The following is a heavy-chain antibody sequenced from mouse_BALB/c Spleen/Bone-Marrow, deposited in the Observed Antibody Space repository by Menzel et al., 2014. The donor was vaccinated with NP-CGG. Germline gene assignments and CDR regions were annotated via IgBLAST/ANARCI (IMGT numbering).Heavy chain of an antibody. Sequence: EVHLVESGGGLVKSGGSLKLSCAASGFSFNSYGMSWVRQTPEKRLEWVATISGGGSYTFYPDSVKGRFTISRDNAKNNPYLQPSSLRSEDTALYYCARHAYYDQTEVSFVYWGQGTLVTVSA. J-gene: IGHJ3*01. CDR2: ISGGGSYT. CDR1: GFSFNSYG. CDR3: ARHAYYDQTEVSFVY. V-gene: IGHV5-9-2*01. D-gene: IGHD2-4*01.